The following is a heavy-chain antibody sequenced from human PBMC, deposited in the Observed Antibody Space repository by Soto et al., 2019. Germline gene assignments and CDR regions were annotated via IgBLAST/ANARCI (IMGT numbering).Heavy chain of an antibody. D-gene: IGHD1-26*01. V-gene: IGHV4-31*01. CDR2: IYYSRSS. CDR1: GASISSGGYY. J-gene: IGHJ3*02. CDR3: ARVRYSGSSTDAFDI. Sequence: QVQLQESGPGLVKPSQTLSLTCTVSGASISSGGYYWSWIRQHPGKGLERIGYIYYSRSSYYNPSRESPVTISVDTSKNQFSLELGSVTAADTGVYYCARVRYSGSSTDAFDIWGQGTMVTVSS.